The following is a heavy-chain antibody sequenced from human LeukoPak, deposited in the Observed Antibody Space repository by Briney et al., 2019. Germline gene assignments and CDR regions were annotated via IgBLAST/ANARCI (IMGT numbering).Heavy chain of an antibody. Sequence: PGGSLRLSCAASGFTFSSYAMSWVRQAPGKGLEWVSSISGSGGSTYYADSVKGRFTISRDNSKNTLYLQVNSLRAEDTAVYYCAKERITMLRGGPVDYWGQGTLVTVSS. CDR3: AKERITMLRGGPVDY. D-gene: IGHD3-10*01. CDR1: GFTFSSYA. V-gene: IGHV3-23*01. CDR2: ISGSGGST. J-gene: IGHJ4*02.